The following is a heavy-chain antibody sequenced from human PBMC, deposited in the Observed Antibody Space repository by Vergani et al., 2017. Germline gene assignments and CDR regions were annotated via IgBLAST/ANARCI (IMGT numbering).Heavy chain of an antibody. V-gene: IGHV3-9*01. Sequence: EVQLVESGGGLVQPGRSLRLSCAASGFTFDDYAMHWVRHAPGKGLEWVSGISWNSGSIGYADYVKGRFTISRDNAKNSLYLQMNSLRAEDTALYYCAKDIGMMEAGGTFDYWGQGTLVTVSS. CDR1: GFTFDDYA. CDR2: ISWNSGSI. D-gene: IGHD1-14*01. CDR3: AKDIGMMEAGGTFDY. J-gene: IGHJ4*02.